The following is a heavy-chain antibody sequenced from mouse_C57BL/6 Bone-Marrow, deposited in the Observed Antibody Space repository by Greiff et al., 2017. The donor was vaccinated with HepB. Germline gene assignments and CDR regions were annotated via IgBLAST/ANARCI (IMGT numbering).Heavy chain of an antibody. J-gene: IGHJ1*03. D-gene: IGHD1-1*01. CDR2: ISDGGSYT. CDR1: GFTFSSYA. CDR3: AREGATVVARYFDV. Sequence: EVMLVESGGGLVKPGGSLKLSCAASGFTFSSYAMSWVRQTPEKRLEWVATISDGGSYTYYPDNVKGRFTLSRDNAKNNLYLQMSHLKSEDTAMYYCAREGATVVARYFDVWGTGTTVTVSS. V-gene: IGHV5-4*01.